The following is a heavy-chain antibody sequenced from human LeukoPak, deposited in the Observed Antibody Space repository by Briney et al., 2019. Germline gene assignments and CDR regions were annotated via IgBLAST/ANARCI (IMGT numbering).Heavy chain of an antibody. J-gene: IGHJ4*02. V-gene: IGHV3-23*01. CDR3: AKDSNGWYQRVSNYFDY. CDR1: GFTFTSYA. CDR2: ISGSGSST. D-gene: IGHD6-19*01. Sequence: PGGSLRLPCAASGFTFTSYAMNWVRQAPGKGLEWVSTISGSGSSTYYVDSVKGRFTISRDNSKNTLYLQMNSLRAEDTAEYYCAKDSNGWYQRVSNYFDYWGQGTLVTVSS.